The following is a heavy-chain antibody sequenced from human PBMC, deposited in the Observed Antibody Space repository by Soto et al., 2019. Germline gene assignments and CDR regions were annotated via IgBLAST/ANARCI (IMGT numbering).Heavy chain of an antibody. D-gene: IGHD2-2*01. CDR3: AIRLPATAACEIGCSGSMVRGS. V-gene: IGHV1-18*04. J-gene: IGHJ5*01. Sequence: GASVKLSCKASGYTFTSYGITWVRQAPGQGLEWMGWISAYNGNTNYAQKLQGRVTMTTDTSTSTAYMELRSLRSADTAVEDCAIRLPATAACEIGCSGSMVRGSW. CDR2: ISAYNGNT. CDR1: GYTFTSYG.